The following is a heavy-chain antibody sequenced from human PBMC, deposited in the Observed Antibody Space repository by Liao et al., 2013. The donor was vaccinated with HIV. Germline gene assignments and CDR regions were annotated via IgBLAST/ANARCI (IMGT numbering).Heavy chain of an antibody. Sequence: QLQLQESGPGLVKPSETLSLTCTVSGGSISSSSYYWSWIRQPAGKGLEWIGRIYTSGSTNYNPSLKSRVTMSVDTSSNHVSLKLTSVTAADTAVYYCARVQWXPAPNWYSDLWGRGTLVIVSS. D-gene: IGHD1-26*01. CDR1: GGSISSSSYY. CDR2: IYTSGST. V-gene: IGHV4-61*02. J-gene: IGHJ2*01. CDR3: ARVQWXPAPNWYSDL.